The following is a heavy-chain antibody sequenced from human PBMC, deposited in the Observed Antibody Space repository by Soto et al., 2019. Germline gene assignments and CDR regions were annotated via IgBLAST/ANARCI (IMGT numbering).Heavy chain of an antibody. V-gene: IGHV3-30*18. CDR2: ISYDGSNK. CDR1: GFTFSSYG. Sequence: GGSLRLSCAASGFTFSSYGMHWVRQAPGKGLEWVAVISYDGSNKYYADSVKGRFTISRDNSKNTLYLQMNSLRAEDTAVYYCAKESYYYGSGAALWGQGTLVTVSS. CDR3: AKESYYYGSGAAL. J-gene: IGHJ4*02. D-gene: IGHD3-10*01.